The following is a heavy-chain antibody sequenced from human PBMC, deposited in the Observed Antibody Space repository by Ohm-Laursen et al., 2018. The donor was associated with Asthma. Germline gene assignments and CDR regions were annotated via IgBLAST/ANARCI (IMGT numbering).Heavy chain of an antibody. J-gene: IGHJ4*02. CDR1: GGSISSGGYY. Sequence: SQTLSLTCTVSGGSISSGGYYWSWIRQYPGKGLEWIGYIYHSGSAYYNPSLESRLTMSVGTSQNHLSLKLRSVTAADTAVYYCAGLSLELLGIDYWGQGTLVTVSS. D-gene: IGHD3-10*01. V-gene: IGHV4-31*03. CDR2: IYHSGSA. CDR3: AGLSLELLGIDY.